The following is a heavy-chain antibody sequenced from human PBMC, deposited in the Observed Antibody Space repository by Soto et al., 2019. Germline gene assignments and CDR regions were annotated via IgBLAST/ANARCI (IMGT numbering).Heavy chain of an antibody. CDR1: GGSISSSSYY. D-gene: IGHD6-13*01. J-gene: IGHJ4*02. Sequence: SETLSLTCTVSGGSISSSSYYWGWIRQPPGKGLEWIGYIYYSGSTYYNPSLKSRVTISVDTSKNQFSLKLSSVTAADTAVYYCARHLSSIWYGDFDYWGQGTLVTVSS. V-gene: IGHV4-39*01. CDR2: IYYSGST. CDR3: ARHLSSIWYGDFDY.